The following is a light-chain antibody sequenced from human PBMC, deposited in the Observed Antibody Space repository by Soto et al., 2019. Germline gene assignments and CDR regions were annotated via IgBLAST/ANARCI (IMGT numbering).Light chain of an antibody. V-gene: IGKV3-15*01. J-gene: IGKJ4*01. CDR3: QKYNNWPLT. Sequence: EIVMTQSPATLSVSPGERATLSCRASQSVSSNLAWYQQKPGQAPRLLIYGASTRATGIPARFSGSGSGTEFTLTLSSPQSEDFAVYYCQKYNNWPLTFGGGTKVEIK. CDR2: GAS. CDR1: QSVSSN.